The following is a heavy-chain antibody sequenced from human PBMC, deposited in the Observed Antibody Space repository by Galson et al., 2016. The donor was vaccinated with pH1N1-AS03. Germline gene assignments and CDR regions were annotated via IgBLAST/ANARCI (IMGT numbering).Heavy chain of an antibody. V-gene: IGHV3-23*01. CDR2: ISGDGDVT. CDR1: GLTFSNFA. Sequence: SLRLSCAASGLTFSNFAMSWVRQGPGEGLEWVSAISGDGDVTYYADSMKGRFIISRDNSKDTLYLQMSGLRAEDTAEYYCATDGTNGLLRWKYWGQGTLVAVSS. D-gene: IGHD4-23*01. CDR3: ATDGTNGLLRWKY. J-gene: IGHJ4*02.